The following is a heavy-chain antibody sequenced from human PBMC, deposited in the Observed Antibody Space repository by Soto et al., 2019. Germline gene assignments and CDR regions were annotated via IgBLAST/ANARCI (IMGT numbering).Heavy chain of an antibody. CDR1: GYTLTELS. J-gene: IGHJ4*02. V-gene: IGHV1-24*01. D-gene: IGHD3-3*01. Sequence: ASVKVSCKVSGYTLTELSMHWVRQAPGKGLEWMGGFDPEDGETIYAQKFRGRVTVTEDTSTDTAYIELSSLRSEDTAVYYCATARRITIFGVVITYLDYWGQGALVTVSS. CDR3: ATARRITIFGVVITYLDY. CDR2: FDPEDGET.